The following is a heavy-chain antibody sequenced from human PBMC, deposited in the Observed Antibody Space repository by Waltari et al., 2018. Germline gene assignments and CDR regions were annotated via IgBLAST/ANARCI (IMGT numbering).Heavy chain of an antibody. CDR1: GYTFTSYG. CDR3: ARDPGAGRGFDY. CDR2: ISTYNDNT. J-gene: IGHJ4*02. V-gene: IGHV1-18*01. Sequence: QVQVLHSGAEVKIPGASVKVSCKTSGYTFTSYGISWVRQAPGQGLEWMGWISTYNDNTNYAQNLQNRVTMTTDTSTSTAYLELRSLRSDDTAVYYCARDPGAGRGFDYWGQGTPVTVSS. D-gene: IGHD1-26*01.